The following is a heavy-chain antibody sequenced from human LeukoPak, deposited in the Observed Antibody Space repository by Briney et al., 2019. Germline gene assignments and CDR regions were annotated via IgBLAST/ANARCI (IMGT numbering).Heavy chain of an antibody. CDR2: INHSGST. J-gene: IGHJ4*02. CDR3: ARAWGYDSSGYSIDY. D-gene: IGHD3-22*01. V-gene: IGHV4-34*01. CDR1: GGSFSGYY. Sequence: SETLSLTCAVYGGSFSGYYWSWIRQPPGKGLEWIGEINHSGSTNYNPSLKSRVTISVDTSKNQFSLKLSSVTAADTAVYYCARAWGYDSSGYSIDYWGQGTLVTVSS.